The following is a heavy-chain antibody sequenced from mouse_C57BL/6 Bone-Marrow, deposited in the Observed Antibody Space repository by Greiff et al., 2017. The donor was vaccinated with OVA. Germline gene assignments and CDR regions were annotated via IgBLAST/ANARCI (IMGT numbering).Heavy chain of an antibody. D-gene: IGHD3-2*02. CDR2: IDPSDSET. V-gene: IGHV1-52*01. Sequence: QVQLQQPGAELVRPGSSVKLSCKASGYTFTSYWMHWVKQRPIQGLEWIGNIDPSDSETHYNQKFKDKATLTVDKSSRTAYMQLSSLTSEDSAVYYGARRGEIRLQGWYYFDYWGQGTTLTVSS. J-gene: IGHJ2*01. CDR3: ARRGEIRLQGWYYFDY. CDR1: GYTFTSYW.